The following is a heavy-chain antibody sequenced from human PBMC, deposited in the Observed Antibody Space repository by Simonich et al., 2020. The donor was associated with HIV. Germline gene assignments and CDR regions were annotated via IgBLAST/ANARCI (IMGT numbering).Heavy chain of an antibody. Sequence: QVQLQQWGAGLLKPSETLSLTCAVYGGSFSGYYWSWIRQPPGKGLEWIGENNHSGSTNYNPSLKSRVTKSGDTSKNQFSLKLSSVTAADTAVYYCARLTAGGLGEYFQHWGQGTLVTVSS. V-gene: IGHV4-34*01. CDR3: ARLTAGGLGEYFQH. CDR2: NNHSGST. D-gene: IGHD6-13*01. J-gene: IGHJ1*01. CDR1: GGSFSGYY.